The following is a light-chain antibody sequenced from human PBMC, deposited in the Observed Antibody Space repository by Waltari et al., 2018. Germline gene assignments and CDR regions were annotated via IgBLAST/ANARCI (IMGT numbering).Light chain of an antibody. CDR3: QQYNSYSLFT. J-gene: IGKJ4*01. Sequence: DIHMTQSPSTLSASVGDRVIISCRASQSITKWLAWYQQKPGKAPKHLIYKASTLDSGVPSRFSGSGSWTEFTLTISSLQPDDFATYYCQQYNSYSLFTFGGGTKVEIK. V-gene: IGKV1-5*03. CDR1: QSITKW. CDR2: KAS.